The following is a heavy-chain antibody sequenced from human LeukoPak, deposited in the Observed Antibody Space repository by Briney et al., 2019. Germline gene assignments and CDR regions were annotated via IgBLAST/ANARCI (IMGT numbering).Heavy chain of an antibody. J-gene: IGHJ4*02. CDR3: ARGGYCNGANCYPFVY. V-gene: IGHV1-18*01. CDR2: ISTYSGNT. D-gene: IGHD2-15*01. Sequence: ASVKVSCKASGYAFNNYGISWVRQAPGHGLDWIAWISTYSGNTNYAQNLEGRVTVTTDPSTSTAYMELRSLRSDDTAVYYCARGGYCNGANCYPFVYWGQGTLVTVSS. CDR1: GYAFNNYG.